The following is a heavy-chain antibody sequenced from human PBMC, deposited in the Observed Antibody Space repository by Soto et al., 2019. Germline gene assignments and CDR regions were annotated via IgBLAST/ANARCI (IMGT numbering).Heavy chain of an antibody. J-gene: IGHJ6*02. D-gene: IGHD3-9*01. CDR2: VSTSGAT. V-gene: IGHV4-4*07. CDR1: DDFISSYY. CDR3: ARADYEILTGSYAMDV. Sequence: QVQLQESGPRLLKPSETLSLTCTVSDDFISSYYWNWIRQPAGKGLEWIGRVSTSGATNYNPSLESRVTTSVDTSKKQFSLKLTSVTAADTAVYFCARADYEILTGSYAMDVWGQGTTVTVSS.